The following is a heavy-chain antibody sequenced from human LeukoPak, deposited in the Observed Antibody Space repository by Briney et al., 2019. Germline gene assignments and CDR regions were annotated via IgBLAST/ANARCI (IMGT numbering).Heavy chain of an antibody. CDR1: GYTFTSYD. D-gene: IGHD3-22*01. V-gene: IGHV1-18*01. CDR2: ISAYNGNT. J-gene: IGHJ4*02. CDR3: ARDGYYYDSSGYRGALYYFDY. Sequence: AASVKVSCKASGYTFTSYDINWVRQATGQGLEWMGWISAYNGNTNYAQKLQGRVTMTTDTSTSTAYMELRSLRSDDTAVYYCARDGYYYDSSGYRGALYYFDYWGQGTLVTVSS.